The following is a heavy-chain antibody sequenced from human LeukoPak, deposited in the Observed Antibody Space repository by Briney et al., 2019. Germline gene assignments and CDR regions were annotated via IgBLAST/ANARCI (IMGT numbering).Heavy chain of an antibody. CDR1: GFTFSSLS. D-gene: IGHD2-15*01. Sequence: PGGSLRLSCAASGFTFSSLSMNWVRQAPGKGLEWLSSISSSSNYIHYADSVKGRFTISRDNAKNSLYLQMNSLRAEDTAAYYCARDRCSGGICYFDYWGQGTLVTVSS. CDR3: ARDRCSGGICYFDY. CDR2: ISSSSNYI. J-gene: IGHJ4*02. V-gene: IGHV3-21*01.